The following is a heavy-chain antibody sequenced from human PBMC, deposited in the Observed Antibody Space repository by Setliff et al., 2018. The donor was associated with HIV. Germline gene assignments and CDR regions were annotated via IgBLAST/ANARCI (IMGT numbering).Heavy chain of an antibody. V-gene: IGHV4-59*12. Sequence: PSETLSLTCTVSGGSISSYYWSWIRQPPGKGLEWIGYIYYSGSTNYNPSLKSRVTISVDTSKNQFSLKLNSVTAADTGVYYCAAFDSGRDVWGQGTLVTVSS. J-gene: IGHJ4*02. CDR2: IYYSGST. D-gene: IGHD6-19*01. CDR3: AAFDSGRDV. CDR1: GGSISSYY.